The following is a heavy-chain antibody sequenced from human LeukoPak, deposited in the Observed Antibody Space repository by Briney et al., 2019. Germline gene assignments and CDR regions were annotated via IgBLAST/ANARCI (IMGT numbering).Heavy chain of an antibody. D-gene: IGHD1-20*01. CDR1: GYSFTSYW. J-gene: IGHJ5*02. CDR2: IYPGDSDN. Sequence: GESLKISCKGSGYSFTSYWIGWVRQMPGKGLEWMGIIYPGDSDNSYRPSFQGQVIISADKSISTAYLHSSSLKASDTAMYYCARQGYNWNHWARFDPWGQGTLVTVSS. V-gene: IGHV5-51*01. CDR3: ARQGYNWNHWARFDP.